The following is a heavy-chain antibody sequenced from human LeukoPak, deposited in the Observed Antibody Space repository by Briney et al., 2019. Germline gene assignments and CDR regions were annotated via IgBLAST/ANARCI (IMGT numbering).Heavy chain of an antibody. CDR1: GYTFTSYA. CDR3: ARVDQDIVVGPAFDP. J-gene: IGHJ5*02. CDR2: INAGNGNT. D-gene: IGHD2-2*01. V-gene: IGHV1-3*01. Sequence: ASVKVSCKASGYTFTSYAMHWVSQAPGQRLEWMGWINAGNGNTKYSQKFQGRVTITRDTSASTAYMELSSLRSEDTAVYYCARVDQDIVVGPAFDPWGQGTLVTVSS.